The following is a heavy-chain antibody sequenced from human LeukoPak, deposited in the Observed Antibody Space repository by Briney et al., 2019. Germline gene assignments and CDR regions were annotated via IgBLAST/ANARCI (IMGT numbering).Heavy chain of an antibody. D-gene: IGHD6-6*01. CDR1: GFNFDDYA. Sequence: GGSLRLSCAASGFNFDDYAMHWVRQPPGKGLEWVSGISWNSANNGYADSVKGRFTISRDNAKNSLYLQMNSLRDEDSAFYYCATVAGSSLSRNYFDLWGQGTLVTVSS. V-gene: IGHV3-9*01. J-gene: IGHJ5*02. CDR2: ISWNSANN. CDR3: ATVAGSSLSRNYFDL.